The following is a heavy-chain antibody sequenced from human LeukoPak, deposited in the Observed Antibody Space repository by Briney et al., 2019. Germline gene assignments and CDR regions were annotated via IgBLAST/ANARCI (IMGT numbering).Heavy chain of an antibody. CDR1: GYSISSGYY. V-gene: IGHV4-38-2*02. CDR3: ARRHGGSSQSDY. CDR2: IYNSGST. Sequence: IPSETLSLTCTVSGYSISSGYYWVWIRQPPGKGLEWIGNIYNSGSTYYNPSLKSRVTISVDMSKNQFSLKLSSVTAADTAVYYCARRHGGSSQSDYWGQGTLVTVSS. D-gene: IGHD1-26*01. J-gene: IGHJ4*02.